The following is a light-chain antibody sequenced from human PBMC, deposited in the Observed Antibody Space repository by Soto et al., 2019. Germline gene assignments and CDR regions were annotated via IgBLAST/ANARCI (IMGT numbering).Light chain of an antibody. Sequence: DIQMTQSPSSLSASVGDRVTITCRASQDISNHLVWYQQKPGKVPKLLIYDASTLQSGVPSRFSGSGSGTDFTLTISSLQPEDVATYYCRKYNSAPFTFGPGTKVDIK. CDR3: RKYNSAPFT. V-gene: IGKV1-27*01. CDR1: QDISNH. CDR2: DAS. J-gene: IGKJ3*01.